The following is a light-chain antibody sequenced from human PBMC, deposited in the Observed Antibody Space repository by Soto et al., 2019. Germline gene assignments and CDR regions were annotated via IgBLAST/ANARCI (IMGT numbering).Light chain of an antibody. J-gene: IGKJ5*01. CDR1: RDIKSY. CDR3: QQVNDYPIT. CDR2: PAS. Sequence: IQAPCFLSTSVGDRVTIACRASRDIKSYLAWYQQKPGKAPKLLIYPASTLQSGVPSRFSGSGSGTEFTLTISSLQPEDFATYHCQQVNDYPITFGQGTRLEI. V-gene: IGKV1-9*01.